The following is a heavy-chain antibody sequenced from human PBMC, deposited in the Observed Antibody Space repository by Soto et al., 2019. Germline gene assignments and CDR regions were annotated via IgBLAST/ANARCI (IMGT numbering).Heavy chain of an antibody. CDR1: GASLSTSY. CDR2: IYYSGST. CDR3: AGGAPPRDLPFSSARGPRDP. D-gene: IGHD3-10*01. Sequence: PSETLSLTCTVSGASLSTSYWSWIRQPPGKGLEWIGYIYYSGSTKYNPSLESRVTISVDTSKNQFFLKFSSVTAADTAVYYCAGGAPPRDLPFSSARGPRDP. V-gene: IGHV4-59*01. J-gene: IGHJ5*02.